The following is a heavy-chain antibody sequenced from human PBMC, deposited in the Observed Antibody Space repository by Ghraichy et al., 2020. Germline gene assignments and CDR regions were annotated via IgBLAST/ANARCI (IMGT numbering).Heavy chain of an antibody. D-gene: IGHD2-2*01. CDR1: GGSISSYY. V-gene: IGHV4-59*01. CDR3: ARVACSSTSCYRKDYYYMDV. Sequence: SETLSLTCTVSGGSISSYYWSWIRQPPGKGLEWIGYIYYSGSTNYNPSLKSRVTISVDTSKNQFSLKLSSVAAADTAVYYCARVACSSTSCYRKDYYYMDVWGKGTTVTVSS. J-gene: IGHJ6*03. CDR2: IYYSGST.